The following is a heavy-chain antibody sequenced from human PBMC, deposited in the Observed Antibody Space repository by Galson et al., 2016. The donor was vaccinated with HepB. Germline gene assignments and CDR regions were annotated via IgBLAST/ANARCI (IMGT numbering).Heavy chain of an antibody. CDR3: VNLGTTRT. CDR1: GFTFSSYA. Sequence: SLRLSCAASGFTFSSYAMNWVRQAPGKGLEWVSSISGSGGSTYYADSVKGRFTISRDNAKNTLYLQMNNLRAEDTAVYYCVNLGTTRTWGQGTQVTVSS. D-gene: IGHD1-26*01. J-gene: IGHJ5*02. V-gene: IGHV3-23*01. CDR2: ISGSGGST.